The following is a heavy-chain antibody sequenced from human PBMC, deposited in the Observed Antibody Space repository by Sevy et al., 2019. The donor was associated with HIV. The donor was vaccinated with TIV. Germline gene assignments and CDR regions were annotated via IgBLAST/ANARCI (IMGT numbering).Heavy chain of an antibody. CDR3: ARDLEFYDYGDYGPTFNPDY. Sequence: GGSLRLSCAASGFTFSTYGMHWVRQAPGKGLEWLAVIWFDGSNENYADSVKGRFTISRDIAKNTLHLQMNSLRAEDTAVYYCARDLEFYDYGDYGPTFNPDYWGRGTLVTVSS. CDR2: IWFDGSNE. D-gene: IGHD4-17*01. J-gene: IGHJ4*02. V-gene: IGHV3-33*01. CDR1: GFTFSTYG.